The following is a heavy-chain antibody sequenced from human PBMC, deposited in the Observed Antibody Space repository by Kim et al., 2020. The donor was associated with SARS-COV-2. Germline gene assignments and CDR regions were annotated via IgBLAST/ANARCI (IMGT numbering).Heavy chain of an antibody. J-gene: IGHJ4*02. CDR3: TTDSYYYSSGWVHFDY. Sequence: GGSLRLSCAVSGFTFSNAWMSWVRQAPGKGLEWVGRIKSKTDGGTTDYAAPVKGRFTISRDDSKNTLYLQMNSLKTEDTAVYYCTTDSYYYSSGWVHFDYWGQGTLVTVSS. CDR2: IKSKTDGGTT. CDR1: GFTFSNAW. V-gene: IGHV3-15*01. D-gene: IGHD6-19*01.